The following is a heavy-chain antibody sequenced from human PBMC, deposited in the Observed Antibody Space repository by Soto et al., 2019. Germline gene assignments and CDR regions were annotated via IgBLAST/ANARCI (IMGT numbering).Heavy chain of an antibody. CDR1: GYTFTGYY. V-gene: IGHV1-2*02. Sequence: ASVKVSCKASGYTFTGYYMHWVRQAPGQGLEWMGWINPNSGGTNYAQKFQGRVTMTRDTSISTAYMELSRLRSDDTAVYYCARVDYGGKYDAFDIWGQGTTVTV. J-gene: IGHJ3*02. CDR2: INPNSGGT. CDR3: ARVDYGGKYDAFDI. D-gene: IGHD4-17*01.